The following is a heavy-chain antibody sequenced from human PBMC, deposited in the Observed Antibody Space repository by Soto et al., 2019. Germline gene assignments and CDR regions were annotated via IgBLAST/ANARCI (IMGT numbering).Heavy chain of an antibody. CDR3: TTVLTARGYYYYGMDV. V-gene: IGHV3-15*01. D-gene: IGHD3-9*01. Sequence: AVSLRLSCAASGFTFSNAWMSWVRQAPGKGLEWVGRIKSKTDGGTTDYAAPVKGRFTISRDDSKNTLYLQMNSLKTEDTAVYYCTTVLTARGYYYYGMDVWGQGTTVTVSS. CDR1: GFTFSNAW. J-gene: IGHJ6*01. CDR2: IKSKTDGGTT.